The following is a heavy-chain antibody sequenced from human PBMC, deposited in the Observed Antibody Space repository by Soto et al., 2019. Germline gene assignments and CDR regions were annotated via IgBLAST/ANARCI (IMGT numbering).Heavy chain of an antibody. D-gene: IGHD3-16*01. Sequence: EVQLVESGGGLAKPGGSLRLSCAASGFTFSSYSMNWVRQAPGKGLEWVSSITGSSSYIYYADSVKGRFTISRDNAKNSLYLQMNSLKAEDTAVYSCARDDYDFDYWGQGTLVTVSS. CDR2: ITGSSSYI. CDR1: GFTFSSYS. CDR3: ARDDYDFDY. J-gene: IGHJ4*02. V-gene: IGHV3-21*01.